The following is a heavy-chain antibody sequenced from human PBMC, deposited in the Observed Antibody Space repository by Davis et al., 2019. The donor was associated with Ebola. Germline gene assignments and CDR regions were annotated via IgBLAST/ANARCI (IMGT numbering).Heavy chain of an antibody. V-gene: IGHV4-34*01. Sequence: SETLSLTCTVSGGSISGDYWSWIRQPPGKGLEWIGEINHSGSTNYNPSLKSRVTISVDTSKNQFSLKLSSVTAADTAVYYCARQYSSGWYYFDYWGQGTLVTVSS. CDR3: ARQYSSGWYYFDY. CDR2: INHSGST. D-gene: IGHD6-19*01. CDR1: GGSISGDY. J-gene: IGHJ4*02.